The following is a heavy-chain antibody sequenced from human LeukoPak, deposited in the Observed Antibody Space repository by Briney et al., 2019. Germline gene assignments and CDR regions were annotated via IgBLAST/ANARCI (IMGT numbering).Heavy chain of an antibody. CDR3: AREDQGVDY. CDR1: GYTFTGYY. CDR2: INPNSGGT. D-gene: IGHD2-2*01. J-gene: IGHJ4*02. V-gene: IGHV1-2*02. Sequence: PVASVKVSCKASGYTFTGYYMHWVRQAPGQGLEWMGWINPNSGGTNYAQKLQGRGTMTTDTSTSTAYMELRSLRSDDTAVYYCAREDQGVDYWGQGTLVTVSS.